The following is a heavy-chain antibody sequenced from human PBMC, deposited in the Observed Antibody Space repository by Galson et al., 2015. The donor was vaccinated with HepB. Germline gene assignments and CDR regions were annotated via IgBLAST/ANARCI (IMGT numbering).Heavy chain of an antibody. CDR1: GFTFSSYW. CDR2: IKGDGSEM. V-gene: IGHV3-7*01. CDR3: AKGNWGDS. J-gene: IGHJ5*01. Sequence: SLRLSCAASGFTFSSYWMHWVRQAPGKGLEWVANIKGDGSEMYYVDSVKGRFIISRDNAKNSLFLQMNSLRAEDMAMYYCAKGNWGDSWGQGTLVNVAS.